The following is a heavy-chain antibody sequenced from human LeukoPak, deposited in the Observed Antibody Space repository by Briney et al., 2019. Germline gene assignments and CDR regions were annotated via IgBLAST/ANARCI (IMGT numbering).Heavy chain of an antibody. D-gene: IGHD2-2*01. CDR2: IYYSGST. Sequence: SETLSLTCTVSGGSISSSSYYWGWIRQPPGKGLEWIGSIYYSGSTYYNPSLKSRVTISVDTSKNQFSLKLSSVTAADTAVYYCARDRLGYCSSTSCYAVYYYYMDVWGKGTTVTISS. CDR3: ARDRLGYCSSTSCYAVYYYYMDV. CDR1: GGSISSSSYY. J-gene: IGHJ6*03. V-gene: IGHV4-39*07.